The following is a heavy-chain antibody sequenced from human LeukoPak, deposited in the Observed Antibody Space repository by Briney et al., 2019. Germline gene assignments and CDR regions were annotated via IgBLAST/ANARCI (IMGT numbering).Heavy chain of an antibody. CDR1: GGSISTYY. V-gene: IGHV4-59*01. D-gene: IGHD3-22*01. J-gene: IGHJ3*02. CDR2: IYYSGST. CDR3: ARDKGSSGYYFDAFHI. Sequence: SETLSLTCTVSGGSISTYYWSWIRQPPGKGLEWIGYIYYSGSTNYNPSLKSRLTISVDTSKNQFSLKLSSVTAADTAVYYCARDKGSSGYYFDAFHIWGHGTMVTVSS.